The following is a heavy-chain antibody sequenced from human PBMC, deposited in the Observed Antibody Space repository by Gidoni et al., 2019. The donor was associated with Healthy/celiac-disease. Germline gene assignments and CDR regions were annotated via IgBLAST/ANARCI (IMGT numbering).Heavy chain of an antibody. CDR3: ARDLHNYYDSSGYYYY. D-gene: IGHD3-22*01. J-gene: IGHJ4*02. CDR2: IKKDGSEK. CDR1: GFTFSSYW. Sequence: EVQLVESGGGLVQPGGSLRLSCAASGFTFSSYWMSWVRQAPGKGLEWVANIKKDGSEKYYVDSVKGRFTISRDNAKNSLYLQMNSLRAEDTAVYYCARDLHNYYDSSGYYYYWGQGTLVTVSS. V-gene: IGHV3-7*01.